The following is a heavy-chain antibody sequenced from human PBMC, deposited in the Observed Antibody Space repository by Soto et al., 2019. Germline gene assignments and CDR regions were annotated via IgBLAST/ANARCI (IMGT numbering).Heavy chain of an antibody. CDR3: ARDMCSSTSCYNYYYGMDV. CDR2: ISSSSSYI. V-gene: IGHV3-21*01. D-gene: IGHD2-2*02. J-gene: IGHJ6*02. Sequence: PGGSLRLSCAASGFTFSSYSMNWVRQAPGKGLEWVSSISSSSSYIYYADSVKGRFTISRDNAKNSLYLQMNSLRAEDTAVYYWARDMCSSTSCYNYYYGMDVWGQGTTVTVSS. CDR1: GFTFSSYS.